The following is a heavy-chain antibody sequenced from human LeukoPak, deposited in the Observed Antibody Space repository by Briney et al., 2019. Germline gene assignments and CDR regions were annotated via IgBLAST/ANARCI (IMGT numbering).Heavy chain of an antibody. J-gene: IGHJ3*02. D-gene: IGHD4-23*01. CDR1: GGTFSSYA. CDR2: IIPIFGTA. V-gene: IGHV1-69*13. CDR3: ARGLLVNTDYGGNDNDAFDI. Sequence: SVKVSCKASGGTFSSYAISWVRQAPGQGLEWMGGIIPIFGTANSAQKFQGRVTITADESTSTAYMELSSLRSEDTAVYYCARGLLVNTDYGGNDNDAFDIWGQGTMVIVSS.